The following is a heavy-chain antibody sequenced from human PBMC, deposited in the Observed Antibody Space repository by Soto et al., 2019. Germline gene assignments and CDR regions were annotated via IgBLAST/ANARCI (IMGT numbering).Heavy chain of an antibody. V-gene: IGHV1-18*01. CDR2: ISAYNGNT. D-gene: IGHD4-17*01. J-gene: IGHJ5*02. CDR3: ARGDDYGDYWFDP. Sequence: GSVKVSCKASDYTFTSYGISWVRQAPGQGQEWMGWISAYNGNTNYAQKLQGRVTMTTDTSTSTAYMELRSLRSDDSAVYYCARGDDYGDYWFDPWGQGTLVTVSS. CDR1: DYTFTSYG.